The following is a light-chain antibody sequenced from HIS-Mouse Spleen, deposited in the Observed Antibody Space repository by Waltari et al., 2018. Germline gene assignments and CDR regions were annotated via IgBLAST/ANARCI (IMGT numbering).Light chain of an antibody. CDR2: EGS. V-gene: IGLV2-23*01. CDR3: CSYAGSSTWV. CDR1: SSQVGSYNL. J-gene: IGLJ3*02. Sequence: QSALTQPAPGSGSPGQSITTPCPGTSSQVGSYNLASWYQQHPGKSTKLMIYEGSQRPSGVSNRFSGSKSGNTAFLTSSGLQAEDEADYYCCSYAGSSTWVFGGGTKLTVL.